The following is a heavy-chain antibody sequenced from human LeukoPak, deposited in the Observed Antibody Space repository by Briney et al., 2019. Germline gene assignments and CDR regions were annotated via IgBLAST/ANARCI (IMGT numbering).Heavy chain of an antibody. J-gene: IGHJ4*02. CDR1: GGSFSGYY. CDR2: INHSGST. V-gene: IGHV4-34*01. Sequence: SETLSLTCAVYGGSFSGYYWSWIRQPPGEGLEWIGEINHSGSTNYNPSLKSRVTISVDTSKNQFSLKLSSVTAADTAVYYCARGLRGRIAAAGRAVARPREDYWGQGTLVTVSS. D-gene: IGHD6-13*01. CDR3: ARGLRGRIAAAGRAVARPREDY.